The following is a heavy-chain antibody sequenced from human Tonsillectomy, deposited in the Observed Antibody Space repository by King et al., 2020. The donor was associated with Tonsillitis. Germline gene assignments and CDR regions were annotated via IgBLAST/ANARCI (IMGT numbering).Heavy chain of an antibody. CDR3: VSTKTYGSGSYPRYYNGIDV. J-gene: IGHJ6*04. CDR1: GFTVRSNY. CDR2: IYSGGST. Sequence: QLVQSGGGLIQSGGSLRLSCAASGFTVRSNYMSWVRQAPGKGLEWVSVIYSGGSTYYADSVKGRFTISRDNSKHTLYLQMKSLRAEDTAVYYCVSTKTYGSGSYPRYYNGIDVWSKGTPVTVSS. V-gene: IGHV3-53*01. D-gene: IGHD3-10*01.